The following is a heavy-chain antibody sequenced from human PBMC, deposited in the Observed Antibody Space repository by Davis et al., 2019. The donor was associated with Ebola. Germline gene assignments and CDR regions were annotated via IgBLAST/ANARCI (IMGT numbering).Heavy chain of an antibody. CDR3: ANGLPWLQLPFDY. V-gene: IGHV3-23*01. D-gene: IGHD5-24*01. CDR2: ISGSGGST. CDR1: GFTFSSYA. Sequence: GESLKISCAASGFTFSSYAMSWVRQAPGKGLEWVSAISGSGGSTYYADSVKGRFTISRDNSKNTLYLQMNSLRAEDTAVYYCANGLPWLQLPFDYWGQGTLVTVSS. J-gene: IGHJ4*02.